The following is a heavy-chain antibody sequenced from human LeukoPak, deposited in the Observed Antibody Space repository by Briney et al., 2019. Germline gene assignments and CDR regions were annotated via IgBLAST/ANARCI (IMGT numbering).Heavy chain of an antibody. CDR1: GFTFSDYY. CDR3: ASGWSGYYNYYYYMDV. J-gene: IGHJ6*03. Sequence: GGSLRLSCAVSGFTFSDYYMSWIGQAPGKGLEWVSYISSSGSTIYYADSVKGRFTISRDNAKNSLYLQMNSLRAEDTAVYYCASGWSGYYNYYYYMDVWGKGTTVTVSS. V-gene: IGHV3-11*04. D-gene: IGHD3-3*01. CDR2: ISSSGSTI.